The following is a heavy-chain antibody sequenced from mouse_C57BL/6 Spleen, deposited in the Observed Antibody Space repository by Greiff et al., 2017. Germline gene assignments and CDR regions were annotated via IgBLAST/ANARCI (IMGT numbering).Heavy chain of an antibody. CDR1: GYAFSSSW. CDR3: AREGPLPALSMDY. CDR2: IYPGDGDT. V-gene: IGHV1-82*01. D-gene: IGHD6-1*01. Sequence: VKLMESGPELVKPGASVKISCKASGYAFSSSWMNWVKQRPGKGLEWIGRIYPGDGDTNYNGKFKGKATLTADKSSSTAYMQLSSLTSEDSAVYFCAREGPLPALSMDYWGQGTSVTVSS. J-gene: IGHJ4*01.